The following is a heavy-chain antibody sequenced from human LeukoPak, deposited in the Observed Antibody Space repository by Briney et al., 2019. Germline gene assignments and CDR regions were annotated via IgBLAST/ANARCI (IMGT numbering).Heavy chain of an antibody. CDR1: GGSISSSSYY. CDR3: ARRPIVVVITLFDAFDI. CDR2: IYYSGST. V-gene: IGHV4-39*01. J-gene: IGHJ3*02. D-gene: IGHD3-22*01. Sequence: PSETLSLTCTVSGGSISSSSYYWGWIRQPPGKGLEWIGSIYYSGSTYYNPSLKSRVTISVDTSKSQFSLKLSSVTAADTAVYYCARRPIVVVITLFDAFDIWGQGTMVTVSS.